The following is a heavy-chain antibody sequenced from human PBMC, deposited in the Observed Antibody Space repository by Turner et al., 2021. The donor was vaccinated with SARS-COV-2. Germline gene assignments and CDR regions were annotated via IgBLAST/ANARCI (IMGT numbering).Heavy chain of an antibody. J-gene: IGHJ4*02. Sequence: HVQLVESGGGVVQPGSSLRLSCVVSGFTFSTYGMHWVRQAPGKGLEWVAVIVNDGSQQHYADSVKGRFIISRDNSKNTLFLQMNSLRAEDTALYYCAKDVGVDTAIVTVFDYWGQGTLVTVSS. V-gene: IGHV3-33*06. CDR3: AKDVGVDTAIVTVFDY. D-gene: IGHD5-18*01. CDR1: GFTFSTYG. CDR2: IVNDGSQQ.